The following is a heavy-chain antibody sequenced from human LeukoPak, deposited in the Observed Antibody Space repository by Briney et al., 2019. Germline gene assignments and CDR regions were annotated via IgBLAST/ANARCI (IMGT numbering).Heavy chain of an antibody. CDR1: GFTFDDYA. J-gene: IGHJ4*02. D-gene: IGHD6-13*01. CDR2: ISWNSGSI. Sequence: GRSLRLSCAASGFTFDDYAMHWVRQAPGKGLEWISGISWNSGSIGYADSVKGRFTISRDNSKNTLYLQMNSLRAEDTAVYYCARAAAGMVGYWGQGTLVTVSS. CDR3: ARAAAGMVGY. V-gene: IGHV3-9*01.